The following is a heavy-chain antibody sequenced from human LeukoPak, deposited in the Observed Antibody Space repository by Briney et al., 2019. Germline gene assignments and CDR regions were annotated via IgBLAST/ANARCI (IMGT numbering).Heavy chain of an antibody. CDR3: ARGGDSSGYLNHYYYGMDV. D-gene: IGHD5-18*01. V-gene: IGHV4-34*01. CDR2: INHSGST. CDR1: GGSFSGYY. Sequence: SETLSLTCAVYGGSFSGYYWSWIRQPPGKGLEWIGEINHSGSTNYNPSLKSRVTMSVDTSKNQFSLKLTSVTAADTAVYYCARGGDSSGYLNHYYYGMDVWGQGTTVTVSS. J-gene: IGHJ6*02.